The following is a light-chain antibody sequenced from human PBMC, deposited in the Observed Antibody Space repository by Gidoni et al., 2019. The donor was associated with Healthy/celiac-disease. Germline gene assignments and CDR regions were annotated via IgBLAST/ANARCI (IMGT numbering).Light chain of an antibody. CDR3: SSYTSSSTWV. CDR2: VVS. CDR1: SSDVGCYNY. Sequence: QSALTQPASVSGSPGQSITISCTGTSSDVGCYNYVSWYQQPPGKGPKLMIYVVSNRPSGVSNRFSGSKSGNTASLTISGLQAEDEADYYCSSYTSSSTWVFGGGTKLTVL. J-gene: IGLJ3*02. V-gene: IGLV2-14*01.